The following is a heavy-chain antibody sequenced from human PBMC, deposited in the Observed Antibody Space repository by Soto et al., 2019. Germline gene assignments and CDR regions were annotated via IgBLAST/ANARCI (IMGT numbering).Heavy chain of an antibody. Sequence: SETLSLTCSVSGGSVSNKTYYWSWIRQPPGKRLEWIGYVYYSGITNYNPSLKSRVTISVDLSKNQFSLRLSSVTTADTALYYCARTTAVPNTLRSRYFFDYWGQGTLVTVSP. CDR3: ARTTAVPNTLRSRYFFDY. V-gene: IGHV4-61*01. J-gene: IGHJ4*02. CDR2: VYYSGIT. D-gene: IGHD4-17*01. CDR1: GGSVSNKTYY.